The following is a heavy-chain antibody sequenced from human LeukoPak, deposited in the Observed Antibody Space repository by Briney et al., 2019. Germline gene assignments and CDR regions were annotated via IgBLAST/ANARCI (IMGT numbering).Heavy chain of an antibody. J-gene: IGHJ4*02. D-gene: IGHD3-10*01. CDR1: GYTFTSYG. Sequence: ASVKVSCKASGYTFTSYGISWVRQAPARGHEWTRWISAYNGNTNYAQKLQGRVTMTTDTSTSTAYMELRSLRSDDTAVYYCARDGSYYYGSGSYLWGQGTLVTVSS. CDR2: ISAYNGNT. V-gene: IGHV1-18*01. CDR3: ARDGSYYYGSGSYL.